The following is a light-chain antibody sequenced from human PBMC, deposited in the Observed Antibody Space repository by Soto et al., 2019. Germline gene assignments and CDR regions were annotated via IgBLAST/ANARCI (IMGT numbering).Light chain of an antibody. CDR3: PQYGASPFT. CDR2: ATS. Sequence: EIVLTQSPGTLSLSPGEGATLSCRASQRVSTSYFAWYQQKPGQAPRLLIYATSNRATDIPDRFSGSGSGTELSLTISRLEPEDCAVYYCPQYGASPFTFGGGTKVEIK. V-gene: IGKV3-20*01. J-gene: IGKJ4*01. CDR1: QRVSTSY.